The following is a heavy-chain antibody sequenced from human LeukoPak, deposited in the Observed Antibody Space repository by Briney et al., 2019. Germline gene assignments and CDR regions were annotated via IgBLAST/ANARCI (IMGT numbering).Heavy chain of an antibody. CDR3: ARAMEPYYDSNGCDY. Sequence: GGSLRLSCVPSGFTFSSYWMSWVRQAPGKGLEWVANIKQDGSEKYYVGSVKGRFIISRDNAKNSLYLQMNSLRAEDTAVYYCARAMEPYYDSNGCDYWGQGTPVTVSS. CDR1: GFTFSSYW. D-gene: IGHD3-22*01. CDR2: IKQDGSEK. V-gene: IGHV3-7*01. J-gene: IGHJ4*02.